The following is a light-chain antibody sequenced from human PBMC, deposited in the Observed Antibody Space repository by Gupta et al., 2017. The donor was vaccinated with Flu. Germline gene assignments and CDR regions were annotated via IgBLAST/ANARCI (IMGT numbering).Light chain of an antibody. CDR2: SNN. J-gene: IGLJ2*01. CDR3: ATWDDSMNGFVL. Sequence: QSVLTQPPPASGTPGQRVTISCSGSSTNIGSNTVNWYQQLQGTAPKLLIFSNNERPSGVPDRFSGSKSGTSASLAISGLQSEDEADYHCATWDDSMNGFVLFGGGTKLTVL. CDR1: STNIGSNT. V-gene: IGLV1-44*01.